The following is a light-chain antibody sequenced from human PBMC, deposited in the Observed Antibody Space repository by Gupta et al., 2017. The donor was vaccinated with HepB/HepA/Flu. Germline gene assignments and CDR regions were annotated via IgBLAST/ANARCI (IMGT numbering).Light chain of an antibody. CDR3: TSYTTTSTGV. Sequence: QSALTQPASVSGSPGQSITISCTGTRSDVGGSKFVTWYQHHPGKAPKLMLYDVSNRPSGVSNRFSGSKSGNTASLTISGLQAEDEADYYCTSYTTTSTGVFGGGTKLTVL. CDR2: DVS. V-gene: IGLV2-14*03. CDR1: RSDVGGSKF. J-gene: IGLJ3*02.